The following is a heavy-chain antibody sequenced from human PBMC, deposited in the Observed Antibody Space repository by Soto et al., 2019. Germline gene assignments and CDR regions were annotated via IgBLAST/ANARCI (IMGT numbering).Heavy chain of an antibody. D-gene: IGHD6-6*01. CDR1: GGTFSSYA. V-gene: IGHV1-69*01. CDR2: IIPIFGTA. CDR3: ARNEYSTTFYYYGMDV. J-gene: IGHJ6*02. Sequence: QVQLVQSGDEVKKPGSSVKVSCKASGGTFSSYAITWVRQAPGQGLEWMGRIIPIFGTANYNQKFQGRVTSTADESTSTAYMELSSLRSEDTAVYYCARNEYSTTFYYYGMDVWGQGTTVTVSS.